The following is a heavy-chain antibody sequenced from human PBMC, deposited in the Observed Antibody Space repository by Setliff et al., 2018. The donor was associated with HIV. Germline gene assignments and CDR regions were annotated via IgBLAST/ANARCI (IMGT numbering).Heavy chain of an antibody. J-gene: IGHJ5*01. CDR3: AKHGFERKSPYNWFDS. CDR1: GYSFSDNW. CDR2: IYPDDSAT. Sequence: PVESLKISCKGSGYSFSDNWIGWVRQMPGKGLEWMGIIYPDDSATRYSPSFQGQVTISADKSINTAYLRWRSLRASDTAIYFCAKHGFERKSPYNWFDSWGQGTLVTVSS. D-gene: IGHD3-16*01. V-gene: IGHV5-51*01.